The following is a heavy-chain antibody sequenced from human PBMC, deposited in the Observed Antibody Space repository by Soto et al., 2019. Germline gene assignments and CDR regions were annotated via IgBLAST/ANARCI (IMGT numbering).Heavy chain of an antibody. CDR3: ATHPPYYV. J-gene: IGHJ6*02. CDR1: GFTFSTYS. D-gene: IGHD2-21*01. CDR2: ISSSTSYI. Sequence: GSLRLSGAASGFTFSTYSMNWVRQAPGKGLEWVSSISSSTSYIYYADSVKGRFTISRDNAKNSLYLQMNSLRADDTAVYYCATHPPYYVWGQGTTVTVSS. V-gene: IGHV3-21*01.